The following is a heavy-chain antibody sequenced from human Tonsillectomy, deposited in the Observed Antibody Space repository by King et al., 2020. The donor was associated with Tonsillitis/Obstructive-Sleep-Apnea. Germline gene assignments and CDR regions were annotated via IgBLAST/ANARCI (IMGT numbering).Heavy chain of an antibody. V-gene: IGHV3-7*03. Sequence: VQLVESGGGLVQPGGSLRLSCAASVFTFSSFWMSWVRQAPGKGLEWVANIKEDGSEKYHVDSVKGRFTISRDNAKNSLYLQMNSLRAEDTAVYYCARVLDYYDSSGYRAFDIWGQGTMVTVSS. CDR2: IKEDGSEK. J-gene: IGHJ3*02. D-gene: IGHD3-22*01. CDR3: ARVLDYYDSSGYRAFDI. CDR1: VFTFSSFW.